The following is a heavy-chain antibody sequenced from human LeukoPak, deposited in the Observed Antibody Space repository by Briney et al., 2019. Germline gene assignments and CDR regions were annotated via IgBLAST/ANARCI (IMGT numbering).Heavy chain of an antibody. CDR2: INHSGST. D-gene: IGHD3-16*02. CDR1: GGSFSGYY. CDR3: ARDGLYDYVWGSYRNAFDI. J-gene: IGHJ3*02. Sequence: PSETLSLTCAVYGGSFSGYYWSWIRQPPGKGLEWIGEINHSGSTNYNPSLKSRVTISVDTSKNQFSLKLSSVTAADTAVYYCARDGLYDYVWGSYRNAFDIWGQGTMVTVSS. V-gene: IGHV4-34*01.